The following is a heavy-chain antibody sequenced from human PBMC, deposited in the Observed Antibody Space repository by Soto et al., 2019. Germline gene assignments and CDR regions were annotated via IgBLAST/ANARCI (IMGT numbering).Heavy chain of an antibody. CDR1: GFTFSSYG. CDR3: AKEMGSYHLRNYFDY. V-gene: IGHV3-30*18. Sequence: PGGSLRLSCAASGFTFSSYGMHWVRQAPGKGLEWVAVISYDGSNKYYADSVKGRFTISRDNSKNTLYLQMNSLRAEDTAVYYCAKEMGSYHLRNYFDYWGQGTLVTVSS. J-gene: IGHJ4*02. CDR2: ISYDGSNK. D-gene: IGHD1-26*01.